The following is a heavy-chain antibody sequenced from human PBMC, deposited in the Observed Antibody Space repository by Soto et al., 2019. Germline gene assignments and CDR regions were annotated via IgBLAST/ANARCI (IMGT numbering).Heavy chain of an antibody. Sequence: GGSLRLSCAASGFTFSTYWMHWVRQTPGKGLVWVSHIDSDGSMTTYADSVKGRFTIPRDNAKNSLYLQMNSLRAEDTAVYYCAGVIHWWELLEGDYYCYGMDVWGQGTTVTVSS. V-gene: IGHV3-74*01. D-gene: IGHD1-26*01. J-gene: IGHJ6*02. CDR1: GFTFSTYW. CDR2: IDSDGSMT. CDR3: AGVIHWWELLEGDYYCYGMDV.